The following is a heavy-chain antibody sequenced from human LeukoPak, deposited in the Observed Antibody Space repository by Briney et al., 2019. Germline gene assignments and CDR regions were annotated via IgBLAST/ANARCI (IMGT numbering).Heavy chain of an antibody. J-gene: IGHJ3*02. Sequence: SETLSLTCAVYGGSFSGYYWSWIRQPPGKGLEWIGYIYHSGSTYYNPSLKSRVTISVDRSKNQFSLKLSSVTAADTAVYYCARGRHIVVVTAIDAFDIWGQGTMVTVSS. CDR3: ARGRHIVVVTAIDAFDI. CDR1: GGSFSGYY. D-gene: IGHD2-21*02. CDR2: IYHSGST. V-gene: IGHV4-34*01.